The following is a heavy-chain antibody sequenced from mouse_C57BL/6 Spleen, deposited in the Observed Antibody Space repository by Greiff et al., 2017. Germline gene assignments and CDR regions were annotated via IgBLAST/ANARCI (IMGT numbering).Heavy chain of an antibody. CDR1: GFTFSDYY. Sequence: EVKLVESGGGLVQPGGSLKLSCAASGFTFSDYYMYWVRQTPEKRLEWVAYISNGGGSTYYPDTVKGRFTISRDNAKNTLYLQMSRLKSEDTAMYYCARHPDDYWGQGTTLTVSS. J-gene: IGHJ2*01. V-gene: IGHV5-12*01. CDR2: ISNGGGST. CDR3: ARHPDDY.